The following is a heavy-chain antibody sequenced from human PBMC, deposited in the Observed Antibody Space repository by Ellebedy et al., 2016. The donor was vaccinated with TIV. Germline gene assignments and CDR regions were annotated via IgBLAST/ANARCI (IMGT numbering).Heavy chain of an antibody. CDR2: IYTEGGT. Sequence: GGSLRLSCAVSGFTVNSNYLSWVRQAPGKGLEWVSTIYTEGGTLYADSVRGRFTISRDTSNNTLNLQINGLRAEDTAVYFCATETFIDVDLKVWGVFYIWGQGTMVAVSS. D-gene: IGHD2-15*01. V-gene: IGHV3-66*01. J-gene: IGHJ3*02. CDR1: GFTVNSNY. CDR3: ATETFIDVDLKVWGVFYI.